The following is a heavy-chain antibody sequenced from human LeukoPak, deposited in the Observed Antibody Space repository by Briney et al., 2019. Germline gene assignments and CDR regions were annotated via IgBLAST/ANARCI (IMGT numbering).Heavy chain of an antibody. D-gene: IGHD2-15*01. CDR1: GFTFSSYW. Sequence: GGSLRLSCAASGFTFSSYWMSWVRQAPRQGLGWVGRIKSKTDGGTTDYAAPVKGRFTIARDDSKNTLYLQMNSLKTDDTAVYYCTTDIVVVVAATPSWFDPWGQGTLVTVSS. CDR3: TTDIVVVVAATPSWFDP. V-gene: IGHV3-15*01. J-gene: IGHJ5*02. CDR2: IKSKTDGGTT.